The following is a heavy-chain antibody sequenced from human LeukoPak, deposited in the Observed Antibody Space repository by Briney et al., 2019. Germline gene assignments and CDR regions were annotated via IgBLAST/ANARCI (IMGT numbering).Heavy chain of an antibody. CDR3: ARHVAAAGNWFDP. D-gene: IGHD6-13*01. J-gene: IGHJ5*02. CDR2: IYYSGST. Sequence: SETLSLTCAVSGGSISSSSYYWGWIRQPPGKGLEWIGSIYYSGSTYYNPSLKSRVTISVDTSKNQFSLKLSSVTAADTAVYYCARHVAAAGNWFDPWGQGTLVTVSS. CDR1: GGSISSSSYY. V-gene: IGHV4-39*01.